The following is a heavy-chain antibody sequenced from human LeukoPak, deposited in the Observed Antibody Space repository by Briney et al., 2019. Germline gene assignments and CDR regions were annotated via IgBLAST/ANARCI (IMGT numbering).Heavy chain of an antibody. V-gene: IGHV3-53*01. J-gene: IGHJ4*02. CDR3: AREGVSGSDNYYFDY. Sequence: GGSLRLSCAASGFTVSSNYMSWVRQAPGKGLEWVSVIYSGGSTYYADSVKGRFTISRDNSKNTLYLQMNSLRAEDTAVYYCAREGVSGSDNYYFDYWGQGTLVTVSS. CDR1: GFTVSSNY. D-gene: IGHD3-10*01. CDR2: IYSGGST.